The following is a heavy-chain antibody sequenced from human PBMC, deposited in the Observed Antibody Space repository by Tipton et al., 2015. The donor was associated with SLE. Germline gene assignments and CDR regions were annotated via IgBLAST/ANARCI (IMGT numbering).Heavy chain of an antibody. CDR2: ISYDGSDK. Sequence: SLRLSCAASGFNFSSYAIHWARQVPGKGLEWVATISYDGSDKYYGGSVKGRFTISRDNSKNTLDLQMNSLRAEEPAVYHCARGGWGSGWAFDYWGQGTLVTVSS. CDR3: ARGGWGSGWAFDY. D-gene: IGHD3-16*01. J-gene: IGHJ4*02. CDR1: GFNFSSYA. V-gene: IGHV3-30*04.